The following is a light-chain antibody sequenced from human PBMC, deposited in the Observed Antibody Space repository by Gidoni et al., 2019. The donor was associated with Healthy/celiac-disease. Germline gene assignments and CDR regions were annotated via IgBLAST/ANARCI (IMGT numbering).Light chain of an antibody. V-gene: IGLV2-14*01. CDR2: EVS. J-gene: IGLJ2*01. CDR1: SSDVGGYNY. Sequence: QSALPQPASVSGSPGQSITISCTGTSSDVGGYNYVFWYQQHPGKAPKLMIYEVSNRPSGVPDRFSGSKSGNTASLTISGLQAEDEADYYCSSYTSSSTLEFGGGTKLTVL. CDR3: SSYTSSSTLE.